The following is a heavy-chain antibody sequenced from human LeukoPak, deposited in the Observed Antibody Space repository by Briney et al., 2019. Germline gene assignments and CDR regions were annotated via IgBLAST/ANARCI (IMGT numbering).Heavy chain of an antibody. Sequence: SETLSLTCTVSGGSISSGSNYWSWIRQPAGKGLEWIGRIYTSGTTYYNPSLKSRVTISIGTSKNQFSLKMTSVTAADTALYYCARDFDSWGQGILVTASS. CDR3: ARDFDS. V-gene: IGHV4-61*02. CDR1: GGSISSGSNY. CDR2: IYTSGTT. J-gene: IGHJ4*02.